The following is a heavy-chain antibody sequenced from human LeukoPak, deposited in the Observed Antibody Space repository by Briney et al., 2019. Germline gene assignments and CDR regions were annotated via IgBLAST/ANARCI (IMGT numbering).Heavy chain of an antibody. CDR1: GGSFSGYY. Sequence: SETLPLTCAVYGGSFSGYYWSWIRQPPGKGLEWIGEINHSGSTNYNPSLKSRVTISVDTSKNQFSLKLSSVTAADTAVYYCAREDTAMVYFDYWGQGTLVTVSS. CDR2: INHSGST. D-gene: IGHD5-18*01. V-gene: IGHV4-34*01. J-gene: IGHJ4*02. CDR3: AREDTAMVYFDY.